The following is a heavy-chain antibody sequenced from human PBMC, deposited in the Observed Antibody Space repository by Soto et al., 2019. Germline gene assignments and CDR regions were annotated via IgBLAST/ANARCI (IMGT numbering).Heavy chain of an antibody. CDR2: INHSGST. V-gene: IGHV4-34*01. CDR1: GGSFSVYY. CDR3: ASRIGWNYYYGMDV. J-gene: IGHJ6*02. Sequence: TPSLTCAVYGGSFSVYYWSWIRQPPGKGLEWIGEINHSGSTNYNPSLKSRVTISVDTSKNQFSLKLSSVTAADTAVYYCASRIGWNYYYGMDVWGQGTTVTVSS. D-gene: IGHD6-19*01.